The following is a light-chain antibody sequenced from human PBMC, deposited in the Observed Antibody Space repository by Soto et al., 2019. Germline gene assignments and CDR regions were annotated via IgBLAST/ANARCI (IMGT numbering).Light chain of an antibody. Sequence: QSVLTHPPSPSSSPGHSVTMSCTGTSSDVGAYDYVSWYQQHPGKAPKLMIYEINKRPSGVPDRFSGSKSGNTASLTVSGLQAEDEADYYCSSFAGSNNFPYVFGTGTKVTAL. CDR2: EIN. V-gene: IGLV2-8*01. CDR1: SSDVGAYDY. CDR3: SSFAGSNNFPYV. J-gene: IGLJ1*01.